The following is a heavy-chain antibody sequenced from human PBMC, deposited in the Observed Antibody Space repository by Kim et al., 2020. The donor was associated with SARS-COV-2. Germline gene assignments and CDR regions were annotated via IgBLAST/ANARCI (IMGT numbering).Heavy chain of an antibody. CDR2: IYSGGSST. CDR1: GFTFSSYA. D-gene: IGHD3-22*01. V-gene: IGHV3-23*03. Sequence: GGSLRLSCAASGFTFSSYAMSWVRQAPGKGLEWVSVIYSGGSSTYYADSVKGRFTISRDNSKNTLYLQMNSLRAEDTAVYYCAKNPPYYDSSGYPLGYFDYWGQGTLVTVSS. J-gene: IGHJ4*02. CDR3: AKNPPYYDSSGYPLGYFDY.